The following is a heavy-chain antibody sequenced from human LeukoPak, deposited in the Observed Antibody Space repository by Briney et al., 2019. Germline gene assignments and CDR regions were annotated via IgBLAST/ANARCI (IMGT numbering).Heavy chain of an antibody. CDR1: GGSISSSSYY. J-gene: IGHJ4*02. V-gene: IGHV4-39*01. CDR2: IYYSGST. CDR3: ARSTFLNVLLWIGEFYYFDY. Sequence: PSETLSLTCTVSGGSISSSSYYWGWIRQPPGKGLEWIGSIYYSGSTYYNPSLRSRVTISVDTSKNQFSLKLSSVTAADTAVYYCARSTFLNVLLWIGEFYYFDYWGQGTLVTVSS. D-gene: IGHD3-10*01.